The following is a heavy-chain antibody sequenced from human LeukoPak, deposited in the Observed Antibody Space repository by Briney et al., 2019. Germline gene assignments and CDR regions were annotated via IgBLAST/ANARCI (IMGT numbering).Heavy chain of an antibody. CDR2: IYYSGNT. CDR1: GDSISSGGYY. D-gene: IGHD3-3*01. V-gene: IGHV4-31*03. CDR3: ASTLYYDFWSVSGASVHFVY. J-gene: IGHJ4*02. Sequence: SETLSLTCTVSGDSISSGGYYWSWIRQHPGKGLEWIGYIYYSGNTYYNPSLKSRVTISVDTSKNQFSLKLSSVTAADTAVYYCASTLYYDFWSVSGASVHFVYWGQGTLVTVSS.